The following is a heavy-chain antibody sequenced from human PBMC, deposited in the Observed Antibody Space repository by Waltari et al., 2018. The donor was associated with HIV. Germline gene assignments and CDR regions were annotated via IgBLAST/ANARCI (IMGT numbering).Heavy chain of an antibody. CDR1: GYTFTGYY. D-gene: IGHD3-10*01. J-gene: IGHJ4*02. Sequence: QVQLVQSGAEVKSPGDSVKVSCKASGYTFTGYYIHCVRQAPGQGLEWMGWINPNSGDTNYAQKFQGRVIMTRDTSINTVYMELSRLTSDDTAVYYCTRVGFGSGTYYFPGGYWGQGTLVTVSS. CDR2: INPNSGDT. V-gene: IGHV1-2*02. CDR3: TRVGFGSGTYYFPGGY.